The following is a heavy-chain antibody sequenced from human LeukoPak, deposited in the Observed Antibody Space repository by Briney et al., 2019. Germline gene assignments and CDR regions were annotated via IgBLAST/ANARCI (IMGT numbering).Heavy chain of an antibody. D-gene: IGHD6-19*01. CDR2: ISPNSGAT. J-gene: IGHJ4*02. CDR1: GYTFTAYY. CDR3: ARLGSGWFHFDY. V-gene: IGHV1-2*02. Sequence: ASVKVSCKASGYTFTAYYIHWVRQAPGQGLEWLGWISPNSGATKSAQKFQGRVTMTSDRSISTAYMELSRLTSDDTAVYYCARLGSGWFHFDYWGQGTLVTVSS.